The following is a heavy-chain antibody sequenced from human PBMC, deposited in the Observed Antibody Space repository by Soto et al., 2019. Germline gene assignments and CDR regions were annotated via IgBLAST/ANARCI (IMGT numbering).Heavy chain of an antibody. J-gene: IGHJ3*02. CDR2: IYYTGST. CDR1: SGSIRPYY. Sequence: QVRLQESGPGLVKPSETLSLTCTVSSGSIRPYYWSWIRQPPGKGLEWIGYIYYTGSTNSNPSLKSRVALSLDTSKNQFSLKLNSVTAADTAVYYCARDFTVTGAFDIWGQGTLVSVSS. V-gene: IGHV4-59*12. CDR3: ARDFTVTGAFDI. D-gene: IGHD4-17*01.